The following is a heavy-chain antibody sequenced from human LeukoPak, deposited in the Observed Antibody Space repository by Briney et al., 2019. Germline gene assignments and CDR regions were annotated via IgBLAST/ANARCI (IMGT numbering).Heavy chain of an antibody. CDR1: GGSISSGGYS. Sequence: SETLSLTCAVSGGSISSGGYSWSWIRQPPGKGLEWIGYIYHSGSTYYNPSLKSRVTISVDRSKNQFSLKLSSVTAADTAVYYCARGLSGPIDYWGQGTLVTVSS. J-gene: IGHJ4*02. V-gene: IGHV4-30-2*01. CDR3: ARGLSGPIDY. D-gene: IGHD1-26*01. CDR2: IYHSGST.